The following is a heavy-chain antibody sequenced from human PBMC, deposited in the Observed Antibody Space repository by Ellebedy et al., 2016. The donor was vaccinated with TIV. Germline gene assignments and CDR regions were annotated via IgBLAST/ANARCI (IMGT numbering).Heavy chain of an antibody. Sequence: SVKVSXKASGGTFSSYAISWVRQAPGQGLEWMGGIIPIFGTANYAQKFQGRVTITADKSTSTAYMELSSLRSEDTAVYYCARDRRTVNTYYYYGMDVWGQGTTVTVSS. D-gene: IGHD4-17*01. CDR3: ARDRRTVNTYYYYGMDV. CDR1: GGTFSSYA. V-gene: IGHV1-69*06. J-gene: IGHJ6*02. CDR2: IIPIFGTA.